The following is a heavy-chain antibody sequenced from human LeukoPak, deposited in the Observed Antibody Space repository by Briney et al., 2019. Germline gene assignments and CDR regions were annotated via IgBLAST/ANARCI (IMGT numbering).Heavy chain of an antibody. V-gene: IGHV1-69*13. D-gene: IGHD1-26*01. CDR1: GYTFTSYG. CDR3: ARDVRELPLGVRDWFDP. Sequence: GASVKVSCKASGYTFTSYGISWVRQAPGQGLEWMGGIIPIFGTANYAQKFQGRVTITADESTSTAYMELSSLRSEDTAVYYCARDVRELPLGVRDWFDPWGQGTLVTVSS. CDR2: IIPIFGTA. J-gene: IGHJ5*02.